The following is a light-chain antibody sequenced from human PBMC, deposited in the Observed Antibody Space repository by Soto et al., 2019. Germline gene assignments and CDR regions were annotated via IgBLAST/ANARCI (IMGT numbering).Light chain of an antibody. CDR3: QQYNSYPLT. CDR1: QGVNSN. Sequence: DIQMTQSPSSLSASVGDRVTITCRASQGVNSNLAWFQQKPGKAPKSLIYATSNLQSGVPSRFSGSGSATDFTLTISSLQPEEFAIYYCQQYNSYPLTFGQGTRLEIK. CDR2: ATS. J-gene: IGKJ5*01. V-gene: IGKV1-16*01.